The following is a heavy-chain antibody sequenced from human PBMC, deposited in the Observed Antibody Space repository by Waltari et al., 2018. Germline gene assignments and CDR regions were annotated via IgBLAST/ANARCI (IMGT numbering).Heavy chain of an antibody. V-gene: IGHV3-7*01. CDR2: IKKDGCEK. J-gene: IGHJ4*02. CDR1: GFTFSDYW. D-gene: IGHD2-21*01. Sequence: EVQLVESGGGLVQPGGSLRLSCAAFGFTFSDYWMTWVRQAPGKGLELVANIKKDGCEKYYVDSVKCRFTVSRDNAKNSLYLQMRSLSAEYTAVYYCAIDRGYCDGDCYKTLDSWGQGTLVAVSS. CDR3: AIDRGYCDGDCYKTLDS.